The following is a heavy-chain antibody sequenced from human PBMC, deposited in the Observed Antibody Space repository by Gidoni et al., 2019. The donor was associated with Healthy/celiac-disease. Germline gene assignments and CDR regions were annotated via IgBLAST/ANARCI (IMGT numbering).Heavy chain of an antibody. CDR2: MNPNSGNT. CDR3: ARGVDIVVVPAATGYYYYGMDV. CDR1: GYTFTSYD. Sequence: QVQLVQSGAEVKKPGASVKVSCKASGYTFTSYDINWVRQATGQGLEWMGWMNPNSGNTGYAQKFQGRVTMTRNTSISTAYMELSSLRSEDTAVYYCARGVDIVVVPAATGYYYYGMDVWGQGTTVTVSS. V-gene: IGHV1-8*01. D-gene: IGHD2-2*01. J-gene: IGHJ6*02.